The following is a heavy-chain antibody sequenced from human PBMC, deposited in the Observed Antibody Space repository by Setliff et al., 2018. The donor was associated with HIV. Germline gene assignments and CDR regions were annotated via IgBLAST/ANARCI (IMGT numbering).Heavy chain of an antibody. Sequence: ASETVSLTCTVSGGSITYGGHYWSWIRQHPGKGLELIGYIYYSGSTYYNPSLKSRLTISVDTAYMELSSLRLHDTAVYYCAKAAVEMTTIAFGGPPGYWGQGTLVTVSS. V-gene: IGHV4-31*03. D-gene: IGHD3-16*01. J-gene: IGHJ4*02. CDR2: IYYSGST. CDR3: AKAAVEMTTIAFGGPPGY. CDR1: GGSITYGGHY.